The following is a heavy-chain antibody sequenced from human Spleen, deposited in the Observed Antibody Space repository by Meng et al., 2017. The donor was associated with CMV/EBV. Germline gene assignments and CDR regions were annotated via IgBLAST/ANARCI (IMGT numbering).Heavy chain of an antibody. D-gene: IGHD3-22*01. J-gene: IGHJ4*02. CDR3: ARLLGFYYDSSGSGLDY. V-gene: IGHV4-39*01. CDR1: GSMRSSGYF. CDR2: MHFSGST. Sequence: GSMRSSGYFWAWIRQPPGKGLEWIGNMHFSGSTYYTPSLESRVTISVDTSKNQFSLNLSSVIATDTAVYYCARLLGFYYDSSGSGLDYWGQGALVTSPQ.